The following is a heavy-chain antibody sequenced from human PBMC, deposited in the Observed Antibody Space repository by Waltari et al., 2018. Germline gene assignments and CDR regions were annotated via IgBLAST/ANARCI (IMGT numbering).Heavy chain of an antibody. CDR3: ARDRRGYSGYDDAFDI. J-gene: IGHJ3*02. Sequence: EVQLVESGGGLVQPGGSLRLSCAASGFTFSDPYMAWVRPAPGTGLEGVGRTRNKAHSYSTEYAASVKDRFTISRDDSKNSLYLQMSSLKTEDTAVYYCARDRRGYSGYDDAFDIWGQGTMVTVSS. CDR2: TRNKAHSYST. V-gene: IGHV3-72*01. CDR1: GFTFSDPY. D-gene: IGHD5-12*01.